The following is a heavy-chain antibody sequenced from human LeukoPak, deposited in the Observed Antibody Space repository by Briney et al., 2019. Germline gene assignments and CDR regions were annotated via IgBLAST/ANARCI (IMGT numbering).Heavy chain of an antibody. V-gene: IGHV3-30*02. CDR3: AKSHPPTVTTEEGEYLQH. J-gene: IGHJ1*01. Sequence: GGSLRLSCAASGFTFSSSRMNWVRQAPGHGLEWVAIINRDGSDQYYPDSVKGRFTIYRDNSKNTVYLQMNSLRAEETAVYYCAKSHPPTVTTEEGEYLQHWGQGTLVTVSS. CDR1: GFTFSSSR. CDR2: INRDGSDQ. D-gene: IGHD4-17*01.